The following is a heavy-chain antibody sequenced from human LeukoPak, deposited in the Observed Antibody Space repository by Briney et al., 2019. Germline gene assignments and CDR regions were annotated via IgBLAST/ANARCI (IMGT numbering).Heavy chain of an antibody. CDR3: ARASWVSSTDAIR. J-gene: IGHJ4*02. D-gene: IGHD3-16*01. V-gene: IGHV3-23*01. CDR1: GFTFSSYA. Sequence: GGSLRLSCAASGFTFSSYAMSWVRQAPGKGLEWVSAISGSGGSTYYAGSVKGRFTISRDNSKNTLYLQMNSLRAEDTAVYYCARASWVSSTDAIRWGQGTLVTVSS. CDR2: ISGSGGST.